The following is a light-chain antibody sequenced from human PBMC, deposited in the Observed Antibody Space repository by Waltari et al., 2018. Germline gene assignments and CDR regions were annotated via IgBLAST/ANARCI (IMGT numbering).Light chain of an antibody. CDR2: AAS. CDR3: QQGYNTPHS. J-gene: IGKJ2*03. CDR1: QGISSW. Sequence: DIQMTQSPSSLSASVGDKVTITCRASQGISSWLAWSQQKPGKAPKLLIYAASSLQSGVPSRFSGSGPGTDYTLTISSLQPEDFATYYCQQGYNTPHSFGQGTKVEIK. V-gene: IGKV1-12*01.